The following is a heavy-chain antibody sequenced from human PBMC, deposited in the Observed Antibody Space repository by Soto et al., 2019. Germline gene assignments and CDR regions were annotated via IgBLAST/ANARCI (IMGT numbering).Heavy chain of an antibody. CDR2: IIPIFGTA. V-gene: IGHV1-69*01. D-gene: IGHD5-18*01. Sequence: QVQLVQSGAEVKKPGSSVKVSCKASGGTFSSYAISWVRQAPGQGLEWMGGIIPIFGTANYAQKFQGRVTITADESTSTAYMELSSLRSEDTAVYYYARPHVIDTAMVTRGALDYWGQGTLVTVSS. CDR3: ARPHVIDTAMVTRGALDY. CDR1: GGTFSSYA. J-gene: IGHJ4*02.